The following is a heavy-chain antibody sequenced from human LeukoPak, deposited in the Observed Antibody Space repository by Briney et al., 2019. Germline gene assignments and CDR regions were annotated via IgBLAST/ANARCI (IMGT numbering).Heavy chain of an antibody. D-gene: IGHD4-17*01. CDR2: GDGDGSHS. CDR3: AYSDHFDN. J-gene: IGHJ4*02. V-gene: IGHV3-74*03. Sequence: PGGSLRLSCAASGFTFSNYPMSWVRQTPGKGLVWVSRGDGDGSHSTYADSVKGRFTISRDNAKNTLYLQMNSLTGEDTAVYYCAYSDHFDNWGQGTLVTVSS. CDR1: GFTFSNYP.